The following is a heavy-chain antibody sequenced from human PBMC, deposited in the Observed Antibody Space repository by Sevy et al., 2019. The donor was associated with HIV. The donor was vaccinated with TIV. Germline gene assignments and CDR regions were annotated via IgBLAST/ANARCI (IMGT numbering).Heavy chain of an antibody. CDR2: IIPILGAP. D-gene: IGHD2-2*01. J-gene: IGHJ4*02. CDR1: GGTLSDYA. V-gene: IGHV1-69*10. Sequence: ASVKVSCKASGGTLSDYAIIWVRQAPGRGLEWMGGIIPILGAPNYAQKFLGRLTITADSSTSTAYMELSSLRSDDTALYYCASPVSGYASTLDPFAYWGQGALVTVSS. CDR3: ASPVSGYASTLDPFAY.